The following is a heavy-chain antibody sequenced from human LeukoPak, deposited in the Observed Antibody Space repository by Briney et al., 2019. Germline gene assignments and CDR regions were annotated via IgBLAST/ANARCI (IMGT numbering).Heavy chain of an antibody. CDR2: INSDGIGT. J-gene: IGHJ4*02. D-gene: IGHD1-26*01. Sequence: GGSLRLSCAASAFTFSNYWMHWVRQAPGKGLVWVSRINSDGIGTTYADSVKGRFTISRDNSKNTLYLQMNSLRAEDTAVYYCARDRVGATLYFDYWGQGTLVTVSS. CDR3: ARDRVGATLYFDY. V-gene: IGHV3-74*01. CDR1: AFTFSNYW.